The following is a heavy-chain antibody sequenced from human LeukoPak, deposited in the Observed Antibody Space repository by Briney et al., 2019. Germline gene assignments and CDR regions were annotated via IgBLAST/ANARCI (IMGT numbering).Heavy chain of an antibody. CDR2: INSDGSST. Sequence: GGSLRLSCAASGFTFSSYWMHWVRQAPGKGLVWVSRINSDGSSTSYADSVKGRFTISRDNAKNTLYPQMNSLRAEDTAVYYCARDLDGYSSGWYGGVFDYWGQGTLVTVSS. J-gene: IGHJ4*02. CDR1: GFTFSSYW. V-gene: IGHV3-74*01. CDR3: ARDLDGYSSGWYGGVFDY. D-gene: IGHD6-19*01.